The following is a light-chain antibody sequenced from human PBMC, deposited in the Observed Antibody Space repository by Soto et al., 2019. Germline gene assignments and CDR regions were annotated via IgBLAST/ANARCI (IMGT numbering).Light chain of an antibody. CDR3: CSYAGNSLV. CDR1: SSDVGSYNL. Sequence: QSALTQPASVSGSPGQSITISCTGTSSDVGSYNLVAWYQQHSGKAPKFIIYEVSKRPSGVSNRFSGSKSGNTASLTISGVQAEAEADYYCCSYAGNSLVFGGGTKLTVL. V-gene: IGLV2-23*02. J-gene: IGLJ2*01. CDR2: EVS.